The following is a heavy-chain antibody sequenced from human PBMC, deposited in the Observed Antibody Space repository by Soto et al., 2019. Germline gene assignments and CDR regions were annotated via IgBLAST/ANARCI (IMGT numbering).Heavy chain of an antibody. V-gene: IGHV1-46*01. CDR3: ASDVEYCERSGYYMGVDY. Sequence: ASVKVSCKASGYTFTSYYMHWVRQAPGQGLEWMGIINPSGGSTSYAQKFQGRVTMTRDTSTSTVYMELSSLRSEDTAVYYCASDVEYCERSGYYMGVDYWRKGTLVAFGS. CDR2: INPSGGST. J-gene: IGHJ4*02. CDR1: GYTFTSYY. D-gene: IGHD3-22*01.